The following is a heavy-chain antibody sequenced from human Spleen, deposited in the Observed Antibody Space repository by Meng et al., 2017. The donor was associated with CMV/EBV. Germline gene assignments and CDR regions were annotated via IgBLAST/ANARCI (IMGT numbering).Heavy chain of an antibody. J-gene: IGHJ4*02. V-gene: IGHV3-74*01. CDR1: GFTFSSYW. Sequence: LSLTCAASGFTFSSYWMHWVRQAPGKGLVWVSRINTDGSSTSYADSVKGRFTISRDNAKNTLNLQMNSLRAEDTAVYYCARVRFGGVIVSDYWGQGTLVTVSS. D-gene: IGHD3-16*02. CDR2: INTDGSST. CDR3: ARVRFGGVIVSDY.